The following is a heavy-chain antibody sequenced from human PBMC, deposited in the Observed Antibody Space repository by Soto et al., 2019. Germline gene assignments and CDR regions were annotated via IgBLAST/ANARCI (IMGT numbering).Heavy chain of an antibody. J-gene: IGHJ5*02. CDR1: GESVTLYQ. Sequence: QVQLQASGPGLLKPSETLSLTCTVSGESVTLYQWSWIRQPAGKGLEWIGRISASGSADYSPSLKRRVTMSMDTYNNQFSLRLTSVTAADTAVYYCARSPYSTTFTVWFDAGGQGNLVTVSP. D-gene: IGHD6-13*01. CDR3: ARSPYSTTFTVWFDA. V-gene: IGHV4-4*07. CDR2: ISASGSA.